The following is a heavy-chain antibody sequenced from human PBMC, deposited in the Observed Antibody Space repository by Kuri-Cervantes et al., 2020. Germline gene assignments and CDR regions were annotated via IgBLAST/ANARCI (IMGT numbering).Heavy chain of an antibody. CDR3: ARGPSRYFDL. Sequence: SETLSLTCTVSGGSISSGGYYWSWIRQHPGKGLEWIGYIYYSGSTYYNPSLKSRVTISVDRSKNQFSLKLSSVTAADTAVYYCARGPSRYFDLWGRGTLVTVSS. V-gene: IGHV4-31*03. CDR1: GGSISSGGYY. CDR2: IYYSGST. J-gene: IGHJ2*01.